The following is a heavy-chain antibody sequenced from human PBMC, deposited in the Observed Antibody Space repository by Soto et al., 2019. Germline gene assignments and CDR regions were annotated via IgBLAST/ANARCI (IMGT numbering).Heavy chain of an antibody. Sequence: PGGSLRLSCAASGFTFSSYTINWVRQAPGKGLEWVSSISGSSTYIYYADSVKGRFTISRDNAKNSLFLQMDSLRAEDTAVYYCARDLRIAVAGEIDYWGQGTLVTSPQ. CDR1: GFTFSSYT. V-gene: IGHV3-21*01. CDR2: ISGSSTYI. D-gene: IGHD6-19*01. CDR3: ARDLRIAVAGEIDY. J-gene: IGHJ4*02.